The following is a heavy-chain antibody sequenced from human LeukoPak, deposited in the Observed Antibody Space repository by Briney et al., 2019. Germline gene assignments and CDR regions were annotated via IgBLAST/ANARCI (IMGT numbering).Heavy chain of an antibody. CDR3: AKGSYCSSTSCYKPHGPYNWFDP. CDR1: GFTFDDYA. D-gene: IGHD2-2*02. J-gene: IGHJ5*02. CDR2: ISWNSGSI. Sequence: GGSLRLSCAASGFTFDDYAMHWVRQAPGKGLEWVSGISWNSGSIGYADSVKGRFTISRDNAKNSLYLQMDSLRAEDTALYYCAKGSYCSSTSCYKPHGPYNWFDPWGQGTLVTVSS. V-gene: IGHV3-9*01.